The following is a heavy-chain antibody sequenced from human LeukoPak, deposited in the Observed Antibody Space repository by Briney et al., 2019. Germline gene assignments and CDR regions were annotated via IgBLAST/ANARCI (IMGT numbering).Heavy chain of an antibody. V-gene: IGHV1-2*06. D-gene: IGHD1-1*01. CDR1: GYTFTVYY. CDR3: ARSTKLAIDN. CDR2: INPNNGGT. J-gene: IGHJ4*02. Sequence: ASVKVSCKASGYTFTVYYIHWVRQAPGQGLEWMGRINPNNGGTNYAQKFQGRVTMTRDSSISTVYMELTRLTSDDTAVYFCARSTKLAIDNWGQGTLVTVSS.